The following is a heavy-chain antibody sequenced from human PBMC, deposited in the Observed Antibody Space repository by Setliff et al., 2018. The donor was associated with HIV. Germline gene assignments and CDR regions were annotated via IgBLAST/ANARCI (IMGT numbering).Heavy chain of an antibody. D-gene: IGHD3-16*01. V-gene: IGHV3-9*01. CDR1: GFTFDDYA. CDR3: ANLWELGA. Sequence: GGSLRLSCVASGFTFDDYAMHWVRQAPGKGLEWVSGIKWNGGTMIYADSVKGRFTISRDNARTSLFLEMRSLRDEDTAVYLCANLWELGAWGQGTLVTVSS. J-gene: IGHJ5*02. CDR2: IKWNGGTM.